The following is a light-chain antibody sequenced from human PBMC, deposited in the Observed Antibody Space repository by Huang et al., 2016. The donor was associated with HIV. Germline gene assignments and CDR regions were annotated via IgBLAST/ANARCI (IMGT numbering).Light chain of an antibody. CDR3: QQYNIWPPEVT. CDR2: GSS. CDR1: QRVSRN. Sequence: DIVMTQSPATLSVSPGERATLSCRASQRVSRNLAWYQQKPGQAPRLLIYGSSTRATGVPARFSGSGSGTDFTLTISSLQSEDFAVYYCQQYNIWPPEVTFGPGTKVD. J-gene: IGKJ3*01. V-gene: IGKV3-15*01.